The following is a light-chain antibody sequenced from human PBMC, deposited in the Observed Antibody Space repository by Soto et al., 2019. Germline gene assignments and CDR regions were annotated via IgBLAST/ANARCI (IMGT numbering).Light chain of an antibody. CDR2: AAS. CDR3: QQLKSYPRT. Sequence: DIQLTQSPSFLSASVGDRITITCRTSEDISSYLAWYQHKLGEAPKLLIYAASTLQSGVPLRFSGSGSGTEFTLTVSSLQPEDFATYYCQQLKSYPRTFGQGTKVQVK. CDR1: EDISSY. J-gene: IGKJ1*01. V-gene: IGKV1-9*01.